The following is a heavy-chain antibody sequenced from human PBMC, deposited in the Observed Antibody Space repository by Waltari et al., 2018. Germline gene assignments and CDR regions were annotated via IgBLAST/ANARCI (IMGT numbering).Heavy chain of an antibody. CDR3: ATPFYNWDDPLHS. CDR2: ITVGDDT. V-gene: IGHV3-23*01. Sequence: EVQLLESGGALVQPGGSLRLSCAAPGLPFSTSAINWVRLAPGTGLEWVSAITVGDDTYYADSVKGRFTISRDTSKDTVHLQMNGLRAEDTAVYYCATPFYNWDDPLHSWGQGTLVTVSS. J-gene: IGHJ4*02. D-gene: IGHD1-20*01. CDR1: GLPFSTSA.